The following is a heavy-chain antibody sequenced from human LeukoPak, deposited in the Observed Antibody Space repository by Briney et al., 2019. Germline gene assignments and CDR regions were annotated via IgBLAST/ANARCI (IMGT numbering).Heavy chain of an antibody. D-gene: IGHD3-10*01. V-gene: IGHV3-23*01. CDR2: ISGSGDNT. Sequence: GGSLRLSCAASGFTFSSYPMSWVRQAPGKGLEWVSSISGSGDNTYYADSVKGRFTISRDNSKNTLYLQFNRLRDEDTAVYYCVKDYMIWGVNNFEYWGQGTQVTVSS. CDR3: VKDYMIWGVNNFEY. CDR1: GFTFSSYP. J-gene: IGHJ4*02.